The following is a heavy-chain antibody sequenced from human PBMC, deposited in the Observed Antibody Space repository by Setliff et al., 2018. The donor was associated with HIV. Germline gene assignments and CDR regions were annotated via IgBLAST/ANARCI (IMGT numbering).Heavy chain of an antibody. J-gene: IGHJ4*02. CDR3: ARAAGLWFGEPFDY. Sequence: ASVKVSCKTSGYTFTTSGISWVRQAPGQGLEWMGWINIYSGDTSYAQKLQGRVTMASDTSINTSYMELSSLRSDDTAIYYCARAAGLWFGEPFDYWGQGSLVTVSS. CDR1: GYTFTTSG. V-gene: IGHV1-18*01. D-gene: IGHD3-10*01. CDR2: INIYSGDT.